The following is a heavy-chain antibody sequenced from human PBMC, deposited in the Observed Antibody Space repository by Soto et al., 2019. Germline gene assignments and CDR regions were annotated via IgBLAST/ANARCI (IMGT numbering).Heavy chain of an antibody. CDR1: GYSISSSNW. J-gene: IGHJ4*02. CDR3: ASVRFTMTAR. V-gene: IGHV4-28*01. D-gene: IGHD3-22*01. CDR2: IYYSGST. Sequence: PSETLSLTCAVSGYSISSSNWWGWIRQPPGKGLEWIGYIYYSGSTYYNPSLKSRVTISVDTSKNQFSLKLSSVTAADTAVYYCASVRFTMTARWGQGTLVTVSS.